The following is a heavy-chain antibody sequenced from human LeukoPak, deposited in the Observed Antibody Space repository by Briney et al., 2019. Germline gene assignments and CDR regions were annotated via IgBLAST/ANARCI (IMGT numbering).Heavy chain of an antibody. D-gene: IGHD1-26*01. CDR1: GFTFGSYS. CDR3: AKDRSGSYYTSLYFDL. Sequence: GGSLRLSCAASGFTFGSYSMNWVRQAPGKGLEGVSYISSSGSTIYYADSVKGRFTISSANTKNSLYLKINSLRAEDTAVYYCAKDRSGSYYTSLYFDLWGRGTLVTVSS. V-gene: IGHV3-48*04. CDR2: ISSSGSTI. J-gene: IGHJ2*01.